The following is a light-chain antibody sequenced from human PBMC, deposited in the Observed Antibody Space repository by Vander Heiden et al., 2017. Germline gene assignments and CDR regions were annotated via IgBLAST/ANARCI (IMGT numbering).Light chain of an antibody. CDR1: QSISSW. CDR3: QQDNSYSVT. Sequence: DIQMTQSPSTLSASVGDRVTITCRASQSISSWLAWYQQKPEKAPKLLIYKASSLESGVPSRFSGSGSGKEITLTISSLQPDDFATYYCQQDNSYSVTFGQGTKVEIK. CDR2: KAS. V-gene: IGKV1-5*03. J-gene: IGKJ1*01.